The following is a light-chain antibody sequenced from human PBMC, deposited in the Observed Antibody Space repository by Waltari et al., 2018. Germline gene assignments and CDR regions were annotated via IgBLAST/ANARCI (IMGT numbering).Light chain of an antibody. CDR3: TSYTSSGTLL. CDR1: SSDVGGYNR. J-gene: IGLJ2*01. Sequence: QSALTQPPSVSGSPGQSVTISCTGTSSDVGGYNRVSWYQQPPGTAPKLMIYEVTYRPSGVPGRFSGSKTGNPASLTISGLQAEDEADYYCTSYTSSGTLLFGGGTKLTVV. CDR2: EVT. V-gene: IGLV2-18*02.